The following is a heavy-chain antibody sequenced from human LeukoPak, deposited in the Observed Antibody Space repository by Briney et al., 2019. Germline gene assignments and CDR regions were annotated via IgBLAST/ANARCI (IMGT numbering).Heavy chain of an antibody. V-gene: IGHV3-33*01. CDR1: GFTFSSYG. Sequence: PGRSLRLPCAASGFTFSSYGMHWVRQAPGKGLEWVAVIWYDGSNKYYADSVKGRFTISRDNSKNTLYLQMNSLRAEDTAVYYCARGPHYYDSSGYSYYFDYWGQGTLVTVSS. D-gene: IGHD3-22*01. CDR2: IWYDGSNK. CDR3: ARGPHYYDSSGYSYYFDY. J-gene: IGHJ4*02.